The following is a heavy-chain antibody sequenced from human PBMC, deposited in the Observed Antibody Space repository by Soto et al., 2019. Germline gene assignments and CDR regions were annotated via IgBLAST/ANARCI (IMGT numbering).Heavy chain of an antibody. CDR1: GYTFTNYA. D-gene: IGHD2-21*01. CDR2: LNPGNGNT. Sequence: QVQLVQSGAEVKEPGASVKVSCRASGYTFTNYAIHWVRQAPGQRLEWMGWLNPGNGNTKYPQKFQGRVTITRDTSASTAYMFLNSLRSEDTAVYYCARDQGIPYCGGDCYSDWYFDLWGRGTLVTVSS. J-gene: IGHJ2*01. V-gene: IGHV1-3*01. CDR3: ARDQGIPYCGGDCYSDWYFDL.